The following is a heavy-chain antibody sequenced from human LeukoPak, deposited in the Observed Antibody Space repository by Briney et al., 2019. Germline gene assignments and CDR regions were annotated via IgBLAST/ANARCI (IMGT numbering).Heavy chain of an antibody. CDR1: ALSFCNFE. D-gene: IGHD3-9*01. Sequence: QPGGSLRLLCKASALSFCNFEMNGPPQAPGKGLEGLSYISSSGNTIYYADSVKGRFTISRDNAKNSLYLQMNSLRAEDTAIYYCAKVGVLRFFDWDYWGQGTLVTVSS. CDR3: AKVGVLRFFDWDY. V-gene: IGHV3-48*03. J-gene: IGHJ4*02. CDR2: ISSSGNTI.